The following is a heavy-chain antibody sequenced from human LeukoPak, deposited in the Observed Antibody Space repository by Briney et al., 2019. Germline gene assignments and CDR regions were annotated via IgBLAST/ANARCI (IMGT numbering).Heavy chain of an antibody. D-gene: IGHD3-22*01. Sequence: SETLSLTCAVYGGSFSGYYWSWIRQPPGRGLEWIGEINHSGSTNYNPSLKSRVTISVDTSKNQFSLKLSSVTAADTAVYYCARSGYFYRWFDPWGQGTLVTVSS. CDR2: INHSGST. CDR3: ARSGYFYRWFDP. J-gene: IGHJ5*02. CDR1: GGSFSGYY. V-gene: IGHV4-34*01.